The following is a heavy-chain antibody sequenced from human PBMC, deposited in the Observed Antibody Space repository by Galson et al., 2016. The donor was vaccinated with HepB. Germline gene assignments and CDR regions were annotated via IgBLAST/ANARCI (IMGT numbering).Heavy chain of an antibody. V-gene: IGHV3-33*01. Sequence: SLRLSCAASGLTFTTHGKHWVRQAPGKGLEWVASISYDGSNKYYTDSVKGRFTISRDTSKNTLYLHMNSLRVEDTAVYYCAGGKVIAAEVFDYWGQGTLVTVSS. CDR1: GLTFTTHG. CDR2: ISYDGSNK. CDR3: AGGKVIAAEVFDY. D-gene: IGHD6-13*01. J-gene: IGHJ4*02.